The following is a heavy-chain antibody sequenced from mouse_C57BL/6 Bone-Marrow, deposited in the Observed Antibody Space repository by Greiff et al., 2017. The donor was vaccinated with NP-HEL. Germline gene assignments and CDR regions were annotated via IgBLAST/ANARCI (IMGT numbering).Heavy chain of an antibody. J-gene: IGHJ2*01. CDR1: GFTFSDYY. D-gene: IGHD2-3*01. Sequence: DVKLVESEGGLVQPGSSMKLSCTASGFTFSDYYMAWVRQVPEKGLEWVANINYDGSSTYYLDSLNSRFIISRDNAKNILYLQMSSLKSEDTATYYCARDDDGYFDYWGQGTTLTVSS. CDR3: ARDDDGYFDY. V-gene: IGHV5-16*01. CDR2: INYDGSST.